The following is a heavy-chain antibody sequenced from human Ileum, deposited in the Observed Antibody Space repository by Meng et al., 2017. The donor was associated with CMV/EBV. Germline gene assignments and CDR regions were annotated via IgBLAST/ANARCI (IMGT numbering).Heavy chain of an antibody. CDR1: GGSFSGYY. J-gene: IGHJ4*02. CDR3: ARRYYDFWSGYPYYFAY. D-gene: IGHD3-3*01. CDR2: INHSGST. V-gene: IGHV4-34*01. Sequence: SETLSLTCAVYGGSFSGYYWSWIRQPPGKGLEWIGEINHSGSTNYNPSLKSRVTISVDTSKNQFSLKLSSVTAADTAVYYCARRYYDFWSGYPYYFAYWGQGTLVTVSS.